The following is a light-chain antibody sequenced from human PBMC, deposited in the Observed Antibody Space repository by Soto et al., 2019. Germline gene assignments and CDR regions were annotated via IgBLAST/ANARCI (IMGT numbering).Light chain of an antibody. J-gene: IGKJ4*01. CDR2: DAS. CDR1: QDTSNY. Sequence: DIQMTQSPSSLSASVGDRVTITCQASQDTSNYLNWYQQKPGKAHKLLIYDASNLETGVPSRFSGSGSGTDFTFTISSLQPEDIATYYCQQYDNLLLTFGGGTKVESK. CDR3: QQYDNLLLT. V-gene: IGKV1-33*01.